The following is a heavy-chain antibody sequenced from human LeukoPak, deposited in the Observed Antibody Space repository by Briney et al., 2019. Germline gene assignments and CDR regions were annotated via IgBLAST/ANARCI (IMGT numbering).Heavy chain of an antibody. CDR2: ISGSGGST. D-gene: IGHD3-10*01. J-gene: IGHJ4*02. CDR1: GFTFSSYA. CDR3: AKRGTLWFGVSYYFDY. V-gene: IGHV3-23*01. Sequence: GGSLRLSCAASGFTFSSYAMSWGRQATGKGLKWVSAISGSGGSTYYADSVKGRFTISRDNSKNTLYLQMNSLRAEDTAVYYCAKRGTLWFGVSYYFDYWGQGTLVTVSS.